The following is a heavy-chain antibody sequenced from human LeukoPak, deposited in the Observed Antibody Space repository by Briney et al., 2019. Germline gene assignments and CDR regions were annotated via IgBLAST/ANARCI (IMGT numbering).Heavy chain of an antibody. CDR3: AALYSSGWYGY. V-gene: IGHV4-39*01. J-gene: IGHJ4*02. Sequence: PSETLSLTCTVSGGSISSSSYYWGWIRQPPGKGPEWIGSIYYSGSTYYNPSLKGRVTISVDTSKNQFSLKLSSVTAADTAVYYCAALYSSGWYGYWGQGTLVTVSS. CDR2: IYYSGST. CDR1: GGSISSSSYY. D-gene: IGHD6-19*01.